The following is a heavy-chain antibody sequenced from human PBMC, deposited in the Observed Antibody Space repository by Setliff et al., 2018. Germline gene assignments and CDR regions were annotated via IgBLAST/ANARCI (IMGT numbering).Heavy chain of an antibody. J-gene: IGHJ4*02. CDR1: GGTFSDYY. D-gene: IGHD6-6*01. CDR2: INHRGST. Sequence: PSETLSLTCAAHGGTFSDYYWTWIRQTPGKGLEWVGEINHRGSTNYNPSLKSRVSISVDSSRDQFSLKLISMTAADTAVYYCARGRNIAARLLDSWGQGTLVTVSS. CDR3: ARGRNIAARLLDS. V-gene: IGHV4-34*01.